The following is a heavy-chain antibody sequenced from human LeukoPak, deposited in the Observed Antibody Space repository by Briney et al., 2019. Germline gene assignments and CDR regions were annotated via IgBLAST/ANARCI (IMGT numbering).Heavy chain of an antibody. J-gene: IGHJ3*02. Sequence: GGPLRLSCAASGFTFDDYAMHWVRQAPGKGLEWVSLISGDGGSTYYADSVKGRFTISRDNSKNSLYLQMNSLRTEDTALYYYAKDRGDEDGPIDIWGQGTMVTVSS. D-gene: IGHD3-10*01. V-gene: IGHV3-43*02. CDR2: ISGDGGST. CDR3: AKDRGDEDGPIDI. CDR1: GFTFDDYA.